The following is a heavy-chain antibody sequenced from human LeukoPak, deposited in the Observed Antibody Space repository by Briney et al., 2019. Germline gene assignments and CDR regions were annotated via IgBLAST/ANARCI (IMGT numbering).Heavy chain of an antibody. CDR2: ISGSGGST. J-gene: IGHJ3*02. Sequence: GGSLRLSCAASGFTFSSYSMNWVRQAPGKGLEWVSAISGSGGSTYYADSVKGRFTISRDNSKNTLYLQMNSLRAEDTAVYYCANAVAGRPDAFDIWGQGTMVTVSS. CDR1: GFTFSSYS. CDR3: ANAVAGRPDAFDI. V-gene: IGHV3-23*01. D-gene: IGHD6-19*01.